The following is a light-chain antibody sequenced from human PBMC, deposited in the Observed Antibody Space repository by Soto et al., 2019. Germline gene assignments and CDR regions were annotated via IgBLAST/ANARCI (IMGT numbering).Light chain of an antibody. Sequence: QSVLTQPASVSGSPGQSITISCTGTDSDVGGYNYVSWYQQHPGKAPKVMIYDVSNRPSGVSNRFSGSKSGNTASLTISGLQAEDEADYYCSSYTSASTPLVFGGGTKLTVL. CDR1: DSDVGGYNY. CDR3: SSYTSASTPLV. J-gene: IGLJ2*01. V-gene: IGLV2-14*01. CDR2: DVS.